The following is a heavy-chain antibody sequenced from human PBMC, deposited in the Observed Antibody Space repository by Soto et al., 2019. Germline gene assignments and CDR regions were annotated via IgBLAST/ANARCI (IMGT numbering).Heavy chain of an antibody. CDR2: IKQDGSEK. J-gene: IGHJ6*02. CDR1: GFTFSSYW. Sequence: GGSLRLSCAASGFTFSSYWMSWVRQAPGKGLEWVANIKQDGSEKYYVDSVKGRFTISRDNAKNSLYLQMNSLRAEDTAVYYCARMYNWNRKYYYYYYGMDVWGQGTTVTVSS. CDR3: ARMYNWNRKYYYYYYGMDV. V-gene: IGHV3-7*05. D-gene: IGHD1-20*01.